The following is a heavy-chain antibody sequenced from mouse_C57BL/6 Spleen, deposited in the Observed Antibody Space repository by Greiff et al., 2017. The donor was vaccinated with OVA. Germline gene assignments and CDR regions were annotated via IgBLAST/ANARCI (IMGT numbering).Heavy chain of an antibody. Sequence: QVQLQQSGPELVKPGASVKISCKASGYAFSSSWMNWVKQRPGKGLEWIGRIYPGDGDTNYNGKFKGKATLTADKSSSTAYMQLSSLTSEDSAVYFCARDDYESYCDYWDQGTTLTVSS. CDR2: IYPGDGDT. J-gene: IGHJ2*01. CDR3: ARDDYESYCDY. CDR1: GYAFSSSW. D-gene: IGHD2-4*01. V-gene: IGHV1-82*01.